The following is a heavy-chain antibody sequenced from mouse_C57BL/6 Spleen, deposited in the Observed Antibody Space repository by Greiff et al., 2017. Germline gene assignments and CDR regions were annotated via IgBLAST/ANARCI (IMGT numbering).Heavy chain of an antibody. V-gene: IGHV1-81*01. D-gene: IGHD1-1*01. CDR2: IYPRSGNT. CDR1: GYTFTSYG. J-gene: IGHJ2*01. CDR3: ARGATVVATVDY. Sequence: VQLQQSGAELARPGASVKLSCKASGYTFTSYGISWVKQRTGQGLEWIGEIYPRSGNTYSNEKFKGKATLTADKYSSTAYMELRSLTSEDSAVYFCARGATVVATVDYWGQGTTLTVSS.